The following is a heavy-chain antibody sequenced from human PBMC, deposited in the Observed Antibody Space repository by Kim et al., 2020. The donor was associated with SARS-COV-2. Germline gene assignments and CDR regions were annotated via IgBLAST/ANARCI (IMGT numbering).Heavy chain of an antibody. CDR2: INHSGST. V-gene: IGHV4-34*01. J-gene: IGHJ3*02. Sequence: SETLSLTCAVYGGSFSGYYWSWIRQPPGKGLEWIGEINHSGSTNYNPSLKSRVTISVDTSKNQFSLKLSSVTAADTAVYYCARISYDILTGYYISGAFDIWGQGTMVTVSS. CDR1: GGSFSGYY. D-gene: IGHD3-9*01. CDR3: ARISYDILTGYYISGAFDI.